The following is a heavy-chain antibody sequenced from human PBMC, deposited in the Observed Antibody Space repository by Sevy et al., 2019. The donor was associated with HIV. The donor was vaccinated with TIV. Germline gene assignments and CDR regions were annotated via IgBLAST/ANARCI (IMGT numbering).Heavy chain of an antibody. CDR3: AREGGYTDQGMDV. CDR1: GFTFSNYD. Sequence: QLGGSLRLSCAASGFTFSNYDMNWVRQAPGKGVEWVSYISSDSSRIYYADSVKGRLTISRDNAKNSLYVQMNRLRAEDTAVYYCAREGGYTDQGMDVWGQGTTVTFSS. V-gene: IGHV3-48*01. J-gene: IGHJ6*02. CDR2: ISSDSSRI. D-gene: IGHD5-12*01.